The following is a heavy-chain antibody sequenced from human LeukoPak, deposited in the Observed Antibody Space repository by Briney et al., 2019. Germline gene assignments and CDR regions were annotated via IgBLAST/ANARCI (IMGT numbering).Heavy chain of an antibody. CDR2: IYSRGGT. CDR3: ARDPPGIAASGTYY. CDR1: GFSVSNNY. J-gene: IGHJ4*02. D-gene: IGHD6-13*01. Sequence: GGSLRLSCAVSGFSVSNNYMNWVRQAPGKGLEWVSLIYSRGGTSYADSVKGRFTISRDSSKNTLSLQMNSLRVEDTAVYYCARDPPGIAASGTYYWGQGTLVTVSS. V-gene: IGHV3-53*01.